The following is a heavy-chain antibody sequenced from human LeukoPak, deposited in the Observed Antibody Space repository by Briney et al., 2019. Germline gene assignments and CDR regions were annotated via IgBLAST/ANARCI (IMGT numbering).Heavy chain of an antibody. CDR3: AKYGYYDNSGYPTPVGAFDI. CDR2: ISDSGGST. CDR1: GFTFSSYA. J-gene: IGHJ3*02. D-gene: IGHD3-22*01. Sequence: GGSPRLSCAASGFTFSSYAMSWVRQAPGKGLEWVSVISDSGGSTYYADSVKGRFTISRDNSKNTLYLQMNSLRAEDTAVYYCAKYGYYDNSGYPTPVGAFDIWGQGTMVTVSS. V-gene: IGHV3-23*01.